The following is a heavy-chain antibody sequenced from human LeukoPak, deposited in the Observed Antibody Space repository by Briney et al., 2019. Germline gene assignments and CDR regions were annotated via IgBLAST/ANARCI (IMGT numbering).Heavy chain of an antibody. V-gene: IGHV3-74*01. J-gene: IGHJ6*02. D-gene: IGHD3-22*01. CDR2: INSDGSRT. Sequence: GGSLRLSCAASGFTFSSYWMHWVRQAPGKGLVWVSHINSDGSRTSYADSVKGRFTISRDNAKNTLYLQMNSLRAEDTAVYYCARDRVVVVNPFHYYYYYGMDVWGQGTTVTVSS. CDR3: ARDRVVVVNPFHYYYYYGMDV. CDR1: GFTFSSYW.